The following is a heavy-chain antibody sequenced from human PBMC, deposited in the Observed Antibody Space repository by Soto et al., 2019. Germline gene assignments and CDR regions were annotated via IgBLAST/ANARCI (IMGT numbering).Heavy chain of an antibody. CDR1: GITFSGYI. J-gene: IGHJ4*02. D-gene: IGHD3-22*01. Sequence: EVQLVESGGGLVKPGGSLRLSCATSGITFSGYIMNWVRQAPGKGLEWVASISSSSSHIYYADSVKGRFTISRDNANNSRSLKMTGLRAEDTGVYYCARDSSGYYHLDYWGQGPLVTVSS. CDR2: ISSSSSHI. V-gene: IGHV3-21*01. CDR3: ARDSSGYYHLDY.